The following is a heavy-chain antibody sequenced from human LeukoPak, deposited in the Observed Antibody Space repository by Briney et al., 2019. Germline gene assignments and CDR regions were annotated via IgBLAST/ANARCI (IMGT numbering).Heavy chain of an antibody. V-gene: IGHV3-48*03. Sequence: GGSLRLSCAASGFTFSSYEMNWVRQAPGKGPEWVSYISSSGSTIYYADSVKGRFTISRDNAKNSLYLQMNSLRAEDTAVYYCARDGYCSGGSCYDYWGQGTLVTVSS. CDR3: ARDGYCSGGSCYDY. J-gene: IGHJ4*02. D-gene: IGHD2-15*01. CDR1: GFTFSSYE. CDR2: ISSSGSTI.